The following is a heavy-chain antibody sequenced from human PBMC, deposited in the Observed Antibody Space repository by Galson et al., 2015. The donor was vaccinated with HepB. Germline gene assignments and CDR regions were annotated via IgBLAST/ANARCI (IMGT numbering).Heavy chain of an antibody. D-gene: IGHD5-18*01. CDR2: ISAYNGNT. CDR1: GYTFTSYG. V-gene: IGHV1-18*01. Sequence: SVKVSCKASGYTFTSYGISWVRQAPGQGLEWMGWISAYNGNTNYAQKLQGRVTMTTDTSTSTAYMELRSLRSDDTAVYYCARIGVKRGYSLDFDYWGQGTLVTVSS. CDR3: ARIGVKRGYSLDFDY. J-gene: IGHJ4*02.